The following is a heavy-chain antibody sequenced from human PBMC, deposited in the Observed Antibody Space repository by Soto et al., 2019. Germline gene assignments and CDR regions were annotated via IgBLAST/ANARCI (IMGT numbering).Heavy chain of an antibody. J-gene: IGHJ5*02. CDR1: GGSISSYY. CDR2: IYYSGST. CDR3: ARHRYSSSWYGFDP. D-gene: IGHD6-13*01. V-gene: IGHV4-59*08. Sequence: PSETLSLTCTVSGGSISSYYWSWIRQPPGKGLEWIGYIYYSGSTNYNPSLKSRVTISVDTSKNQFSLKLSSVTAADTAVYYCARHRYSSSWYGFDPWGQGTLVTVSS.